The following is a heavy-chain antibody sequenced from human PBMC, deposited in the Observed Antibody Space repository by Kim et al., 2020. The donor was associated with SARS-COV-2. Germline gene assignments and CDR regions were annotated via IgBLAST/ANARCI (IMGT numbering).Heavy chain of an antibody. J-gene: IGHJ4*02. CDR3: APFSSKDY. Sequence: SGGSTYYAASVQGRFTISRDNSENMLYLHMNGLRAEDTAVYYCAPFSSKDYWGQGTLVTVSS. D-gene: IGHD2-2*01. V-gene: IGHV3-66*01. CDR2: SGGST.